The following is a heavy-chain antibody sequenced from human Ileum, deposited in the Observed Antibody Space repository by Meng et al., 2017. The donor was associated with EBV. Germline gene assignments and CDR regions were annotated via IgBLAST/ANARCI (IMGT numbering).Heavy chain of an antibody. V-gene: IGHV3-30*03. Sequence: VESGGVVVQPGRSLRLSCVVSGWTFSKQIIHWIRQAPGEGLDWVAVISSENYTYYSDSVKGRFTITRDNSANTVYLQMDNLGPQDTALYFCTRQGQDLWGQGTLVTVSS. D-gene: IGHD2-15*01. CDR2: ISSENYT. J-gene: IGHJ4*02. CDR3: TRQGQDL. CDR1: GWTFSKQI.